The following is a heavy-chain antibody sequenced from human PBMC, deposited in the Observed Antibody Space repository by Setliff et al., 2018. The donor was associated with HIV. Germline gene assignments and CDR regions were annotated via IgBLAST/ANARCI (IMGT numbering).Heavy chain of an antibody. Sequence: GGSLRLSCAASQFTVSSYAMSWVRQAPGKGLEWVSGISGTGGTTYSTDSVKGRFTISRDNSKNTLYLQMNSLRAEDTAVYYCAKSGYCGSATCRYFYYYMDVWGKGTTVTVSS. D-gene: IGHD2-2*01. CDR1: QFTVSSYA. J-gene: IGHJ6*03. CDR2: ISGTGGTT. CDR3: AKSGYCGSATCRYFYYYMDV. V-gene: IGHV3-23*01.